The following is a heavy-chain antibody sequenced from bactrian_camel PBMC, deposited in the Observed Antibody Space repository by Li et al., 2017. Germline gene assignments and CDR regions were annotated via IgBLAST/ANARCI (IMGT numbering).Heavy chain of an antibody. Sequence: DVQLVESGRGSVQAGGSLRLSCTASGYTASPVATSNCMGWFRQAPGKECEGVALMNIVRDIGADTYYSDSVKGRFTISEDIGEKTTSLQMNNLTPDDTAVYICAAKGGPLAGWPHGSCYGMDYWGKGTQVTVS. V-gene: IGHV3S40*01. CDR1: GYTASPVATSNC. CDR2: MNIVRDIGADT. J-gene: IGHJ7*01. D-gene: IGHD5*01.